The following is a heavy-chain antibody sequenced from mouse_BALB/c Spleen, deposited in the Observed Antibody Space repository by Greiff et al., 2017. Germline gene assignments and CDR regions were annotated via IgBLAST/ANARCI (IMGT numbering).Heavy chain of an antibody. Sequence: VQLQQSGAELVKPGASVKLSCKASGYTFTSYWMHWVKQRPGQGLEWIGEINPSNGRTNYNEKFKSKATLTVDKSSSTAYMQLSSLTSEDSAVYYCARKYGNYGFAYWGQGTLVTVSA. V-gene: IGHV1S81*02. CDR2: INPSNGRT. D-gene: IGHD2-10*02. CDR1: GYTFTSYW. CDR3: ARKYGNYGFAY. J-gene: IGHJ3*01.